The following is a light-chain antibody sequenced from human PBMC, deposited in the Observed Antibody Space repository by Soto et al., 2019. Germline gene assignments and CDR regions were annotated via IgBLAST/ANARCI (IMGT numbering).Light chain of an antibody. V-gene: IGLV1-40*01. CDR1: SSNIGAGYD. CDR3: SSYTSSNTRV. Sequence: QSVLTQPPSVSGAPGQRVTISCTGSSSNIGAGYDVHWYQQHPGTAPKLIIYDDSYRPSGVPNRFSGSKSGNTASLTITGLQAEDEADYYCSSYTSSNTRVFGTGTKVTVL. J-gene: IGLJ1*01. CDR2: DDS.